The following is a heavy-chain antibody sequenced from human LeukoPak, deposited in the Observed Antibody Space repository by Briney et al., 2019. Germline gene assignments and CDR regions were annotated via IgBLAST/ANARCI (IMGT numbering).Heavy chain of an antibody. V-gene: IGHV3-30*03. CDR1: GFTFSSYG. Sequence: GGSLRLSCAASGFTFSSYGMHWVRQAPGKGLEWVAVISYDGSNKYYADSVKGRFTISRDNSKNTLYLQMNSLRTEDTAVYYCTSHHNLRQLLWFGELYFDYWGQGTLVTVSS. CDR2: ISYDGSNK. CDR3: TSHHNLRQLLWFGELYFDY. J-gene: IGHJ4*02. D-gene: IGHD3-10*01.